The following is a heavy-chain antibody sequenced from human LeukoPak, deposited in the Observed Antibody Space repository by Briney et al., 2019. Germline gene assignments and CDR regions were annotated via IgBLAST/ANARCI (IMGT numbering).Heavy chain of an antibody. Sequence: WASVKVSCEASGGTFSRYAISWVRQAPGQGLEWMGRIIPIIGIVNYAQKFEGRVTITADKSTSTAYMELSSLRSEDTAVYYCARVPSGYTPNANYYYYGMDVWGQGTTVTVSS. D-gene: IGHD5-12*01. CDR3: ARVPSGYTPNANYYYYGMDV. J-gene: IGHJ6*02. V-gene: IGHV1-69*04. CDR2: IIPIIGIV. CDR1: GGTFSRYA.